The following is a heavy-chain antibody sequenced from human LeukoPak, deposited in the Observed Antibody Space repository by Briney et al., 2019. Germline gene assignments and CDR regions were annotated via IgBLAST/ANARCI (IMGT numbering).Heavy chain of an antibody. J-gene: IGHJ4*02. Sequence: GGSLRLSCAASGFAFSSYNMNWVRQAPGKGLEWVSSISGSSSFIYYADSVKGRFTISRDNAKNSLFLQMNSLRAEDTAVYYCARARRDFWGDPFDYWGLGTLVTVS. CDR1: GFAFSSYN. V-gene: IGHV3-21*01. CDR2: ISGSSSFI. D-gene: IGHD3-3*01. CDR3: ARARRDFWGDPFDY.